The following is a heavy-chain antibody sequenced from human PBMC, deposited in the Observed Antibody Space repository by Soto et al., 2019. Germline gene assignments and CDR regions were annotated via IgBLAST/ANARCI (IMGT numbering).Heavy chain of an antibody. CDR3: ARDPDTAMAPYYFDY. Sequence: ASLKVSCKASGYTFTSYYMHWVRQAPGQGLEWMGIINPSGGSTSYAQKFQGRVTMTRDTSTSTVYMELSSLRSEDTAVYYCARDPDTAMAPYYFDYWGQGTLVTVSS. J-gene: IGHJ4*02. D-gene: IGHD5-18*01. CDR2: INPSGGST. CDR1: GYTFTSYY. V-gene: IGHV1-46*01.